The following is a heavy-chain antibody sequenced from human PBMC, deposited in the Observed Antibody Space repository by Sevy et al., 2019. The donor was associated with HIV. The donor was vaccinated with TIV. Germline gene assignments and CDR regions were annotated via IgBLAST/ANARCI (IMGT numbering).Heavy chain of an antibody. D-gene: IGHD1-26*01. J-gene: IGHJ3*02. CDR2: IKQDGSEK. V-gene: IGHV3-7*03. CDR3: AREGGGSYSDAFDI. CDR1: GFTFSSYW. Sequence: GGSLRLSCAASGFTFSSYWMSWVRQAPGKGLEWVANIKQDGSEKYYVDSVKGRFTISRDNAKNSLYMQMNSLRAEDTAVYYCAREGGGSYSDAFDIWGQGTMVTVSS.